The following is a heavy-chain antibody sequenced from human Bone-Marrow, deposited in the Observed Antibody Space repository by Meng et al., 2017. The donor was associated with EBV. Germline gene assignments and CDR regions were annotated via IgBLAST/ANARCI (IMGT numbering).Heavy chain of an antibody. D-gene: IGHD4-23*01. CDR1: GFTFSSYA. V-gene: IGHV3-30-3*01. J-gene: IGHJ4*02. CDR2: ISYDGSNK. Sequence: QLVELGGGVVQPGRSLSLSCAASGFTFSSYAMHWVRQAPGKGLEWVAVISYDGSNKYYADSVKGRFTISRDNSKNTLYLQMNSLRAEDTAVYYCARDRGGNSDYWGQGTLVTVFS. CDR3: ARDRGGNSDY.